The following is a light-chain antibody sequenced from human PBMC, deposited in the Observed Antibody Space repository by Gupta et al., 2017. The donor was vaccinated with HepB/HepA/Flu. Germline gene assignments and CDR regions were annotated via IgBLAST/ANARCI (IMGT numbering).Light chain of an antibody. J-gene: IGKJ5*01. CDR2: DAS. Sequence: VLTQSPDTLSLSPGERATLSCSARQSVHKYLAWYQHKPGQAPRLLIYDASTRATGIPARFSGGGSGTDFTLTISSLEPEDFAVYYCQQRQYWPPVTCGQGTRLEIK. V-gene: IGKV3-11*01. CDR1: QSVHKY. CDR3: QQRQYWPPVT.